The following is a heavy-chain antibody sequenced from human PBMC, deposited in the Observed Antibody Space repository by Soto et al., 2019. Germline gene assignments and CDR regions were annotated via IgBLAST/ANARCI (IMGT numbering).Heavy chain of an antibody. Sequence: QLQLQESGSGLVKPSQTLSLTCAVSGGSISSGGYSWSWIRQPPGKGLEWIGDIYHSGSTYYNPSRKSRVTISVDRSKNQFSLKLRSVTAADTAVYYCASGQQLVRNYWGQGTLVTVSS. CDR2: IYHSGST. D-gene: IGHD6-13*01. CDR1: GGSISSGGYS. J-gene: IGHJ4*02. CDR3: ASGQQLVRNY. V-gene: IGHV4-30-2*01.